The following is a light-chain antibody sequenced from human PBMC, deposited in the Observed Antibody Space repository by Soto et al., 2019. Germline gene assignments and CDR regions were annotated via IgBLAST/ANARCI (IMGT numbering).Light chain of an antibody. J-gene: IGLJ1*01. CDR1: SSNIGGNS. CDR3: GSWDSSLSAYV. Sequence: QSVLTQPPSVSSAPGQKVTISCSGSSSNIGGNSVSWYHQLPGTAPKLLIYDDNKRPSGIPDRFSGSKSGTSATLGINGLQTGDEADYYCGSWDSSLSAYVLGTGTKVTVL. V-gene: IGLV1-51*01. CDR2: DDN.